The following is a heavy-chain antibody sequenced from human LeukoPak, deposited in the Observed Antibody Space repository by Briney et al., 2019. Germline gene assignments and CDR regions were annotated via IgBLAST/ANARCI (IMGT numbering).Heavy chain of an antibody. CDR3: ARGQDGTGYYYYYGMDI. D-gene: IGHD3-10*01. V-gene: IGHV4-59*01. CDR2: IYYSGST. Sequence: SETLSLTCTVSGGSISSYYWSWIRQPPGKGLEWIGYIYYSGSTNYNPSLKSRVTISVDTSKNQFSLKLSSVTAADTAVYYCARGQDGTGYYYYYGMDIWGQGTTVTVSS. J-gene: IGHJ6*02. CDR1: GGSISSYY.